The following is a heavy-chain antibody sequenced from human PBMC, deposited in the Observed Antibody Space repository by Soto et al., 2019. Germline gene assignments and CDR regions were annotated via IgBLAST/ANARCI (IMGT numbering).Heavy chain of an antibody. D-gene: IGHD6-13*01. CDR3: ARGTAGFFDS. Sequence: QVQLVQSGAEVKKPGASVRVSCKTSGYIFTNFAIHWVRQAPGQRLEWMGWIHGGNGNTKYSQKFQARVTITKDTSASTVDMDLGRLRSEDTAVFYCARGTAGFFDSWGQGTLVTVSS. J-gene: IGHJ4*02. CDR2: IHGGNGNT. CDR1: GYIFTNFA. V-gene: IGHV1-3*01.